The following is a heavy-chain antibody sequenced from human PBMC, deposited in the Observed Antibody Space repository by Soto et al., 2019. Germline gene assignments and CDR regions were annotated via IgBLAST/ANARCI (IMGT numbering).Heavy chain of an antibody. Sequence: EVQLVQSGAEVKKPGESLRISCTGSGYSFTSYWISWVRQMPRKGLEWMGRIDPSDSYTNYSPSFQGHVTISADKSSSTAYLQWSSLKASDTAMYYCARLQAAAGDNDLTFDYWGQGTLVTVSS. V-gene: IGHV5-10-1*01. CDR3: ARLQAAAGDNDLTFDY. CDR1: GYSFTSYW. D-gene: IGHD6-13*01. J-gene: IGHJ4*02. CDR2: IDPSDSYT.